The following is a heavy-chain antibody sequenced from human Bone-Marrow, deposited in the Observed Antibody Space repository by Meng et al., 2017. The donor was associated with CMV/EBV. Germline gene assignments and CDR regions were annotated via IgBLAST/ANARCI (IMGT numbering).Heavy chain of an antibody. CDR3: ARDSETTGWFDS. D-gene: IGHD1/OR15-1a*01. J-gene: IGHJ5*01. Sequence: YGDSVSRNTAAWNWIRQSPSRGLEWLGRTYYRTKWYNDYAVSVKSRITINPDTSKNQFSLQLNFVTPEDTAVYYCARDSETTGWFDSWGQGSLVTVSS. V-gene: IGHV6-1*01. CDR2: TYYRTKWYN. CDR1: GDSVSRNTAA.